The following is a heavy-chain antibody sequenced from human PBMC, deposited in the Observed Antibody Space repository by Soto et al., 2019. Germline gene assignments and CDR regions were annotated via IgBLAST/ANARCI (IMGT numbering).Heavy chain of an antibody. V-gene: IGHV1-69*02. CDR3: AMEYCSSTSCYRDY. D-gene: IGHD2-2*02. CDR1: GGTFSSYT. CDR2: IIPILGIA. J-gene: IGHJ4*02. Sequence: QVQLVQSGAEVKKPGSSVKVSCKASGGTFSSYTTSWVRQAPGQGLEWMGRIIPILGIANYAQKFQGRVTIXAXKXXSTAYMELSSLRSEDTAVYYCAMEYCSSTSCYRDYWGQGTLVTVSS.